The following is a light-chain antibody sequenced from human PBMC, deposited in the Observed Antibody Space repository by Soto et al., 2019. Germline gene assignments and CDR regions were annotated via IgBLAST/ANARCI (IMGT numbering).Light chain of an antibody. CDR1: SSDVGGYNY. CDR2: DVT. Sequence: QSALTQPRSVSGSPGQSLTISCTGTSSDVGGYNYVSWYQQYPGKVPKLMIYDVTKRPSGVPDRFSGSKSGNTASLTISGLQAEDEADYYCCSHAGSYTYVFGTGNKLTVL. V-gene: IGLV2-11*01. CDR3: CSHAGSYTYV. J-gene: IGLJ1*01.